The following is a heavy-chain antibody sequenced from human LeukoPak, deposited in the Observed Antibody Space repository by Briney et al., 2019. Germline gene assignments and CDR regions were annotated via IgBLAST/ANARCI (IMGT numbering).Heavy chain of an antibody. D-gene: IGHD4-17*01. Sequence: GGSLRLSCAASGFTFSSYAMNWVRQAPGKGLEWVSGISYGGSSTYYADSVKGRFTISRDNSKNTLYLQMNSLRAEDTAVYSCARLATVTTFSPVVYWGQGTLVTVSS. CDR3: ARLATVTTFSPVVY. V-gene: IGHV3-23*01. CDR2: ISYGGSST. J-gene: IGHJ4*02. CDR1: GFTFSSYA.